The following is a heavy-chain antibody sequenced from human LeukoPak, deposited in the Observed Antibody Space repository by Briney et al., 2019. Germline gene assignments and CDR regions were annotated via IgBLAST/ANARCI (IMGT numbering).Heavy chain of an antibody. V-gene: IGHV5-51*01. CDR1: GYSFTSYW. CDR2: IYPGDSDT. Sequence: EESLKISCKGSGYSFTSYWIGWVRQMPGKGLEWMGIIYPGDSDTRYSPSFQGQVTISADKSISTAYLQWSSLKASDTAMYYCASSRDIVVVPAAIYAFDIWGQGTMVTVSS. CDR3: ASSRDIVVVPAAIYAFDI. D-gene: IGHD2-2*01. J-gene: IGHJ3*02.